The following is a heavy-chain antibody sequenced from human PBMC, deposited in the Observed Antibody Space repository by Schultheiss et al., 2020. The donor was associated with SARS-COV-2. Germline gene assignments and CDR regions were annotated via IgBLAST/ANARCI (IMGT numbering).Heavy chain of an antibody. CDR2: IYYSGST. CDR3: ARHGNGFH. J-gene: IGHJ4*02. D-gene: IGHD1-1*01. V-gene: IGHV4-34*01. CDR1: GGSFSGYY. Sequence: SQTLSLTCAVYGGSFSGYYWSWIRQPPGKGLEWIGYIYYSGSTYYNPSLKSRVTISVDTSKNQFSLKLSSVTAADTAVYYCARHGNGFHWGQGTLVTVSS.